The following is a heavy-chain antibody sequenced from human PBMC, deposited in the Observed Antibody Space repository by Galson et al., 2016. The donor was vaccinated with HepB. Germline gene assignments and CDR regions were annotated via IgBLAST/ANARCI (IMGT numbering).Heavy chain of an antibody. CDR3: ATSTGYRSGWGAFDI. D-gene: IGHD6-25*01. J-gene: IGHJ3*02. CDR1: GDTLTGSY. V-gene: IGHV1-2*04. Sequence: SAKVPCKASGDTLTGSYIHCVRQAPGQGLEWMAWLSANSGATNCAQKFQGWVTMTRDTSISTAYMELTSLTSDATAIYYCATSTGYRSGWGAFDIWGQGTMVTVSS. CDR2: LSANSGAT.